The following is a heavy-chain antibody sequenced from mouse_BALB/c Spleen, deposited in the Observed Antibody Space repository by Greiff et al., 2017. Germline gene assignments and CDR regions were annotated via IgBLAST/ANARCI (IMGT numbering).Heavy chain of an antibody. D-gene: IGHD1-1*01. J-gene: IGHJ2*01. CDR3: ARRSSSYGYFDD. CDR2: INPGSGGT. Sequence: VQLQQSGAELVRPGTSVKVSCKASGYAFTNYLIEWVKQRPGQGLEWIGVINPGSGGTNYNEKFKGKATLTADKSSSTAYMQLSSLTSDDSAVYFCARRSSSYGYFDDWGQGTTLTVSS. CDR1: GYAFTNYL. V-gene: IGHV1-54*01.